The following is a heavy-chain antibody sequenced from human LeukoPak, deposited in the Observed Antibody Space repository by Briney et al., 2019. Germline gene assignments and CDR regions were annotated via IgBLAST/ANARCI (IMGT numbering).Heavy chain of an antibody. CDR1: GGSFSGYY. V-gene: IGHV4-34*01. CDR2: INHSGST. J-gene: IGHJ6*03. D-gene: IGHD3-3*01. CDR3: ARTFPWSHYYYYMDV. Sequence: PSETLSLTCAVYGGSFSGYYWSWTRQPPGKGLEWIGEINHSGSTNYNPSLKSRVTISVDTSKNQFSLKLSSVTAADTAVYYCARTFPWSHYYYYMDVWGKGTTVTVSS.